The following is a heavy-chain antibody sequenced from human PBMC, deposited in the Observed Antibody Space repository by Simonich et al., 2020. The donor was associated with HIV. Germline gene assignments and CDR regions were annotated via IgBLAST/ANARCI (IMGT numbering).Heavy chain of an antibody. D-gene: IGHD3-22*01. CDR2: IYYRGSN. CDR1: GRSFMAYY. Sequence: QVQLQQGGAGLLKPSETLSLTCAVYGRSFMAYYWSWIRPPPGKGLEWIGYIYYRGSNNYTPALKSRVTISVDPSKNQFSLKLSSVTAADTPVYYCARHYYDSSGYYSGIDPWGQGTLVTVSS. J-gene: IGHJ5*02. V-gene: IGHV4-34*01. CDR3: ARHYYDSSGYYSGIDP.